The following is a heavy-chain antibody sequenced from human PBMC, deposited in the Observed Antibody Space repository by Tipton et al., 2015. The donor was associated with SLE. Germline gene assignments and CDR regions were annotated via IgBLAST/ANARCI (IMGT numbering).Heavy chain of an antibody. CDR3: ARAGGFLQWLTGNFDY. Sequence: TLSLTCAVSGGSISSSSHYWSWIRQPPGKGLEWIGEINHSGSTNYNPSLKSRVTISVDTSKNQFSLKLSSVTAADTAVYYCARAGGFLQWLTGNFDYWGQGTLVTVSS. J-gene: IGHJ4*02. CDR1: GGSISSSSHY. D-gene: IGHD3-3*01. V-gene: IGHV4-39*07. CDR2: INHSGST.